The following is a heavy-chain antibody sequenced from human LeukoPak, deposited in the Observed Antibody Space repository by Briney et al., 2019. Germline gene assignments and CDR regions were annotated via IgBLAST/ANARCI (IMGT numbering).Heavy chain of an antibody. CDR1: GYTFTGYY. CDR2: INPSGGST. Sequence: ASVKVSCKASGYTFTGYYIHWVRQAPGQGLEWMGRINPSGGSTSYAQKFQGRVTMTRDMSTSTVYMELSSLRSEDTAVYYCARAPTAAGFGGYFDYWGQGTLVTVSS. J-gene: IGHJ4*02. CDR3: ARAPTAAGFGGYFDY. V-gene: IGHV1-46*01. D-gene: IGHD6-13*01.